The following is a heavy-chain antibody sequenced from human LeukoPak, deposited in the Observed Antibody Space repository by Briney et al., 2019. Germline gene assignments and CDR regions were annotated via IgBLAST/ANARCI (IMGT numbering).Heavy chain of an antibody. V-gene: IGHV4-39*01. CDR3: AGPYSSGWPFDY. CDR1: GGSISSSSYY. Sequence: SETLSLTCTVSGGSISSSSYYWGWIRQPPGKGLEWIGNIYYSGSTYYNPSLRSRVTISVDTSKNQFSLKLNSVTAADTAVYYCAGPYSSGWPFDYWGQGTLVTVSS. CDR2: IYYSGST. J-gene: IGHJ4*02. D-gene: IGHD6-19*01.